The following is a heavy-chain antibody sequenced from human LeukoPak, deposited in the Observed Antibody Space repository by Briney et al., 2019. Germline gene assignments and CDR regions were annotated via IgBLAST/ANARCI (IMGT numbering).Heavy chain of an antibody. J-gene: IGHJ3*02. CDR1: GGSITTNTYY. V-gene: IGHV4-39*01. CDR2: IHYTGST. Sequence: SETLSLTCTVSGGSITTNTYYWGWLRQPPGKGLEWIGSIHYTGSTYYNPSLKSRVTISVDLSKNQFSLKLSSVTAADTAVHCCARHFRGDFWSGYPAFDIWGQGTVVTVSS. CDR3: ARHFRGDFWSGYPAFDI. D-gene: IGHD3-3*01.